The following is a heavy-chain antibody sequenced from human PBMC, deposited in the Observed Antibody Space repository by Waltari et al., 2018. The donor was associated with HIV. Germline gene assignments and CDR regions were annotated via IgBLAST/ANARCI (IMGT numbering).Heavy chain of an antibody. V-gene: IGHV3-74*01. CDR2: INSDGSST. CDR3: ASLYNYVWGSPPPFDY. CDR1: GFTFSSYW. J-gene: IGHJ4*02. Sequence: EVQLVESGGGLVQPGGSLRLSCAASGFTFSSYWMHWVRQAPGKGLVWVSRINSDGSSTNYADSVKGRFTISRDNAKSTVYLQMNSLRAEDTALYYCASLYNYVWGSPPPFDYWGQGTLVTVSS. D-gene: IGHD3-16*01.